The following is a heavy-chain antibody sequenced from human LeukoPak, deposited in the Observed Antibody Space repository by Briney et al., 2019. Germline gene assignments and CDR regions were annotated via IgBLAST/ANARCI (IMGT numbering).Heavy chain of an antibody. CDR3: ARARAMATILLDAFDI. Sequence: PGGSLRLSCAASGFIFSTNAMHWVRQAPGKGLEWVAVVSYDGSNKYYADSVKGRFTISRDNSKNTLFLQMNSLRAGDTAVYYCARARAMATILLDAFDIWGQGTMVTVSS. D-gene: IGHD5-24*01. J-gene: IGHJ3*02. CDR1: GFIFSTNA. V-gene: IGHV3-30*04. CDR2: VSYDGSNK.